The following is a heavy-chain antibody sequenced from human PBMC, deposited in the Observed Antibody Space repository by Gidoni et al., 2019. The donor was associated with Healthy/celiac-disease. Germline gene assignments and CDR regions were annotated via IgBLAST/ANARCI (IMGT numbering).Heavy chain of an antibody. CDR1: GFTFSSYG. J-gene: IGHJ4*02. D-gene: IGHD1-7*01. CDR2: IWYDGSNK. CDR3: ARDLEGITGTTWVFDY. Sequence: QVQLVESGGGVVQPGRSLRLSCAASGFTFSSYGMHWVRQAPGKGLEWVAVIWYDGSNKYYADSVKGRFTISRDNSKNTLYLQMNSLRAEDTAVYYCARDLEGITGTTWVFDYWGQGTLVTVSS. V-gene: IGHV3-33*01.